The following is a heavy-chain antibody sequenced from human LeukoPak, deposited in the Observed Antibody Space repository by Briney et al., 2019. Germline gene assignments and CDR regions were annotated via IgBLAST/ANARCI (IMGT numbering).Heavy chain of an antibody. CDR3: ARDDPLYCSSTSCYGRGFDY. D-gene: IGHD2-2*01. Sequence: SETLSLTCTVSGGSISSGSYYWSWIRQPAGKGLEWIVRIYTSGSNNYNPSLKSRVTISVDTSKNQFSLKLSSVTAADTAVYYCARDDPLYCSSTSCYGRGFDYWGQGTLVTVSS. CDR2: IYTSGSN. J-gene: IGHJ4*02. V-gene: IGHV4-61*02. CDR1: GGSISSGSYY.